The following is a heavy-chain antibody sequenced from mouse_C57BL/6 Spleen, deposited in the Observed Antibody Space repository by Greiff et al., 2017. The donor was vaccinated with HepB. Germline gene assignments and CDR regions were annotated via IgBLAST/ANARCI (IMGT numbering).Heavy chain of an antibody. V-gene: IGHV1-81*01. Sequence: VQVVESGAELARPGASVKLSCKASGYTFTSYGISWVKQRTGQGLEWIGEIYPRSGNTYYNEKFKGKATLTADKSSSTAYMELRSLTSEDSAVYFCARSEVVPIDYWGQGTTLTVSS. D-gene: IGHD1-1*01. CDR3: ARSEVVPIDY. J-gene: IGHJ2*01. CDR2: IYPRSGNT. CDR1: GYTFTSYG.